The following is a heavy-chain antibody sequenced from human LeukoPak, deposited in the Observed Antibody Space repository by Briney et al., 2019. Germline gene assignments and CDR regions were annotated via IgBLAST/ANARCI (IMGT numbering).Heavy chain of an antibody. J-gene: IGHJ1*01. V-gene: IGHV1-2*02. Sequence: ASVKVSCKASGYTFTGYYMHWVRQAPGQGLEWMGWINPNSGGTNYAQKFRGRVTMTRDTSISTAYMELSRLRSDDTAVYYCAMEGDYGGNSVYFQHWGQGTLVTVSS. CDR2: INPNSGGT. D-gene: IGHD4-23*01. CDR3: AMEGDYGGNSVYFQH. CDR1: GYTFTGYY.